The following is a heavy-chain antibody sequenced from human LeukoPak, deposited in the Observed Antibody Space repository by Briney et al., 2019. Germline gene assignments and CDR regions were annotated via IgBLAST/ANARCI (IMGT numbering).Heavy chain of an antibody. D-gene: IGHD3-3*01. Sequence: PGGSLRLSCAASGFTFDDYAMHWVRQAPGKGLEWVSGISWNSGSIGYADSVKGRFTISRDNAKNSLYLQMNSLRAEDTALHYCAKADFWSGSPPIAWGQGTLVTVSS. CDR3: AKADFWSGSPPIA. CDR2: ISWNSGSI. J-gene: IGHJ4*02. V-gene: IGHV3-9*01. CDR1: GFTFDDYA.